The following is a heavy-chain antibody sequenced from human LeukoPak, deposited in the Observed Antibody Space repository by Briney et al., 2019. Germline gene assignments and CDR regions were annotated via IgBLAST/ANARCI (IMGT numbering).Heavy chain of an antibody. CDR3: ARGTDYYDCSGWLDP. D-gene: IGHD3-22*01. J-gene: IGHJ5*02. CDR1: GDSISSGHY. V-gene: IGHV4-38-2*01. Sequence: SETLSLTCAVSGDSISSGHYWDWIRQPPGRGLEWIGSIHHSGSTWYNPSLKSRVTISLDTSQTQISLRVTSVTAADTAVYYCARGTDYYDCSGWLDPWGQGTLVTVSS. CDR2: IHHSGST.